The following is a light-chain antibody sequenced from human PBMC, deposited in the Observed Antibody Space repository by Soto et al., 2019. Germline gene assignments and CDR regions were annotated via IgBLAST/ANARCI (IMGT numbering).Light chain of an antibody. CDR1: QDISKN. J-gene: IGKJ5*01. CDR3: QQYDNLLPIT. CDR2: DAS. V-gene: IGKV1-33*01. Sequence: IQMTQSPSSLSASVGDRVTITCQASQDISKNLNWYQQKLGKAPKLLIYDASSLQTGVPSRFIRSGSATHFIFTIISLQPEDIATYYCQQYDNLLPITFGQGTRLEIK.